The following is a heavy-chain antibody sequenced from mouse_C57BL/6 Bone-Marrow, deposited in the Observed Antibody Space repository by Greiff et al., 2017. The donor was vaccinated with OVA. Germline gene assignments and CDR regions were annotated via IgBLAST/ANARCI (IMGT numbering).Heavy chain of an antibody. CDR1: GFTFSDYG. J-gene: IGHJ1*03. V-gene: IGHV5-17*01. D-gene: IGHD1-1*01. Sequence: EVQLVESGGGLVKPGGSLKLSCAASGFTFSDYGMHWVRQAPEKGLEWVAYISSGSSTIYYADTVKGRFTISRDNAKNTLFLQMTSLRSEDTAMYYCAGPYYGSSPYWYFDVWGTGTTVTVSS. CDR3: AGPYYGSSPYWYFDV. CDR2: ISSGSSTI.